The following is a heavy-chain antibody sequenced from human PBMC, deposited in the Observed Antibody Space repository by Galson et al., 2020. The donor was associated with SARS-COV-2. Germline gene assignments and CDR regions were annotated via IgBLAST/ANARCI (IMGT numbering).Heavy chain of an antibody. J-gene: IGHJ3*02. CDR1: GGSVRTDRYY. D-gene: IGHD1-20*01. CDR3: ARPLQRFIYNWNDIDFHAFDI. CDR2: DLYSGTA. V-gene: IGHV4-39*07. Sequence: SETLSLTCSVSGGSVRTDRYYWGGRKKKKGKEKERIGSDLYSGTANYKRSNTGRVAISVDRSRHQFSPKLFSVTAADAAVYYCARPLQRFIYNWNDIDFHAFDIWGPGTMVTVSS.